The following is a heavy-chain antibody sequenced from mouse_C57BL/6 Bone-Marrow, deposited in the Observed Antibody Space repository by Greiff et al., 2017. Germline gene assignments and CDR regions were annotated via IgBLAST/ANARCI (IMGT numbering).Heavy chain of an antibody. D-gene: IGHD1-1*01. Sequence: QVHVKQPGAELVRPGTSVKLSCKASGYTFTSYWMHWVKQRPGQGLEWIGVIDPSDSYTNYNQKFKGKATLTGDKSSSTAYMQLSSLTSEDAAVYFCASAGVYYVSSLAWFAYGGQGTLVTVSA. J-gene: IGHJ3*01. CDR3: ASAGVYYVSSLAWFAY. V-gene: IGHV1-59*01. CDR1: GYTFTSYW. CDR2: IDPSDSYT.